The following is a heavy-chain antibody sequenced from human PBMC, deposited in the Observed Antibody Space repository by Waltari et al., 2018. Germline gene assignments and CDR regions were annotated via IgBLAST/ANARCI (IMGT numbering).Heavy chain of an antibody. J-gene: IGHJ3*02. CDR1: GFTVSSNY. D-gene: IGHD3-16*01. Sequence: EVQLVETGGGLIQPGGSLRLSCAASGFTVSSNYMSWVRQAPGKGLEWVSVIYSGGSTYYADSVKGRFTISRDKSKNTLYLQMNSLRAEDTAVYYCAREYVWGSYPSFAFDIWGQGTMVTVSS. CDR2: IYSGGST. CDR3: AREYVWGSYPSFAFDI. V-gene: IGHV3-53*02.